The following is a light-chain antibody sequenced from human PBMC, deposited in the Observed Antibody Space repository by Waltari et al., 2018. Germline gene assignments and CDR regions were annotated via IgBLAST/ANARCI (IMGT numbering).Light chain of an antibody. J-gene: IGKJ3*01. CDR1: QSISGY. CDR3: QQRSKSFT. Sequence: EIVLKQSPATLSSSPGDSATRSCRAGQSISGYLAWYQQKPGQAPRLLIYDASTRATGIPARFSGSGSVTDFTLTISSLEPEDFAIYYCQQRSKSFTFGPGTKVDMK. CDR2: DAS. V-gene: IGKV3-11*01.